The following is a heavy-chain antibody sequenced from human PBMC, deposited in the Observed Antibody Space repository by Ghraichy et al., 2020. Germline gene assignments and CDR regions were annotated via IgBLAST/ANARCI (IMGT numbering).Heavy chain of an antibody. J-gene: IGHJ6*02. CDR2: ITSSTRTT. Sequence: GGSLRLSCVGSGFSFSGYSMNWVRQSPGKGLEWIAYITSSTRTTSYADSVKGRFTISRDNAQNSLYLQMNSLRAEDTAVYYCARGSTVVRFYYYDGMDDWSQGTTVTDSS. D-gene: IGHD4-23*01. V-gene: IGHV3-48*01. CDR1: GFSFSGYS. CDR3: ARGSTVVRFYYYDGMDD.